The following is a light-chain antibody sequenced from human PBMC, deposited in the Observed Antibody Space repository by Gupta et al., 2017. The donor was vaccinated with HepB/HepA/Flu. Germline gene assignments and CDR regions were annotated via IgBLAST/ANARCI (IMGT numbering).Light chain of an antibody. CDR1: QSVLYSSDNKNY. CDR3: QQYYDIPRT. J-gene: IGKJ1*01. Sequence: DIVMTQSPDSLAVSLGERATINCKSSQSVLYSSDNKNYLAWYQQKRGQPPKLVISWASTRESGVPDRFSGSGSGTDFTLTISSLQAEDVAVYFCQQYYDIPRTFGQRTKVEIK. CDR2: WAS. V-gene: IGKV4-1*01.